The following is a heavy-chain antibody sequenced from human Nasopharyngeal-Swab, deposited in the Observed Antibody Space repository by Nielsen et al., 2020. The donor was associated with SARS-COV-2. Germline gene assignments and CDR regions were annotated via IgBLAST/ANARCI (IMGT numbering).Heavy chain of an antibody. CDR2: VHWDDEK. J-gene: IGHJ4*02. CDR3: ARGYQLIRGFDY. V-gene: IGHV2-5*02. D-gene: IGHD2-2*01. Sequence: RQAPGKALEWLALVHWDDEKRYSPSLKSRLTITKDTSKNQVVLAMTNVDPVDTATYYCARGYQLIRGFDYWGQGTLVTVSS.